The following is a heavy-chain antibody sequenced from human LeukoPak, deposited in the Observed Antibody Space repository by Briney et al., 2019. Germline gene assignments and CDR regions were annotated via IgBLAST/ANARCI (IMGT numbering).Heavy chain of an antibody. CDR2: ISGNNDNP. CDR1: GYTFSNFG. V-gene: IGHV1-18*01. CDR3: ARDGTSTGDC. J-gene: IGHJ4*02. Sequence: ASVKVSCKASGYTFSNFGISWVRQAPGQGLEWMGWISGNNDNPNYGQKFQGRLTVTTDSSTSTAYMELRNLRSDDTAVYYCARDGTSTGDCWGQGTLVTVSS. D-gene: IGHD2-2*01.